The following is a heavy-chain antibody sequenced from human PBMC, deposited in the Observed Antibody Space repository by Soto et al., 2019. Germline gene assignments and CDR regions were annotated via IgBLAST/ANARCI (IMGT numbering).Heavy chain of an antibody. CDR2: IIPIFGTA. J-gene: IGHJ3*02. CDR1: GGTFSSYA. D-gene: IGHD6-19*01. CDR3: AREGMDSSGDHDAFYI. V-gene: IGHV1-69*01. Sequence: QEQLVQSGAEVKQPGSSVKVSCKASGGTFSSYAISWVRQAPGQGLEWMGGIIPIFGTANYAQKFQGRVTITADESTSTAYMELSSLRSEDTAVYYCAREGMDSSGDHDAFYIWGQGTMVTVSS.